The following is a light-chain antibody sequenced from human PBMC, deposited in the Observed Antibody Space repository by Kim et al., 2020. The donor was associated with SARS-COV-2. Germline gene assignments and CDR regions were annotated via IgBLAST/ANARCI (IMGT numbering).Light chain of an antibody. J-gene: IGKJ1*01. CDR3: QQYNSPWT. Sequence: DIQMTQSPSTLSASVGDRVTITCRASQSLGGWLAWYQQRPGKAPKLLIYKASTLESGVPSRFSGSGSGTEFTLTISSLQPDDFATYYCQQYNSPWTFGQGTKVDIK. V-gene: IGKV1-5*03. CDR2: KAS. CDR1: QSLGGW.